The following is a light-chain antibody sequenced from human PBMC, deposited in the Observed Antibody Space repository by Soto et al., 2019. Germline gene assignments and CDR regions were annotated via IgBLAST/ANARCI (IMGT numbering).Light chain of an antibody. CDR3: QQSYSTPQT. CDR2: AAS. J-gene: IGKJ1*01. Sequence: DLQMTQSPSSLSASVGDRVTITCRASQSISSYLNWYQQKPGKAPKLLIYAASSLQSGVPSRFSGSGSGTDFTLTISSLQPEDFATYYCQQSYSTPQTFGQGTQVEIK. V-gene: IGKV1-39*01. CDR1: QSISSY.